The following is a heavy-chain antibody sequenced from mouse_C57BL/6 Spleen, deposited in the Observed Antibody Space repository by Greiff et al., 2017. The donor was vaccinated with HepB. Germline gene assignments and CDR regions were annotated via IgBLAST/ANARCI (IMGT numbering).Heavy chain of an antibody. CDR3: ARCSRYAMDY. J-gene: IGHJ4*01. D-gene: IGHD1-1*01. CDR1: GYTFTSYT. Sequence: QVQLQQSGAELARPGASVKMSCKASGYTFTSYTMHWVKQRPGQGLEWIGYINPSSGYTKYNQKFKDKATLTADKSSSTAYMQLSSLTSEDSAVYYCARCSRYAMDYWGQGTSVTGSS. CDR2: INPSSGYT. V-gene: IGHV1-4*01.